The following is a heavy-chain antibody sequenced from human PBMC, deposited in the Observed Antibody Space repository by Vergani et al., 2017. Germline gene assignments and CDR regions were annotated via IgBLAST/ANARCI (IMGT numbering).Heavy chain of an antibody. J-gene: IGHJ5*02. V-gene: IGHV1-2*04. CDR2: INPNSGGT. CDR1: GYTFTGYY. Sequence: QVQLVQSGAEVKKPGASVKVSCKASGYTFTGYYMHWVRQAPGQGLEWMGWINPNSGGTNYAQKFQGWVTMTRDTSISTAYMELSRLRSDDTAVYYCARDDSGSDTGGXFDPWGQGTLVTVSS. D-gene: IGHD1-26*01. CDR3: ARDDSGSDTGGXFDP.